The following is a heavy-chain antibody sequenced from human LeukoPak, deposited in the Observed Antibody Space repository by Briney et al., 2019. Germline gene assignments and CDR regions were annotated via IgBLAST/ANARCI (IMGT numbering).Heavy chain of an antibody. Sequence: SETLSLTRTVSGGSISSYYWSWIRQPPGKGLEWIGYIYSSGDINYNPSLTSRLTMSVDTSNNQVSLKLSSVTAADTAVYFCARQPPNTASFDYWGQGTLVTVSS. CDR1: GGSISSYY. CDR3: ARQPPNTASFDY. V-gene: IGHV4-59*01. CDR2: IYSSGDI. J-gene: IGHJ4*02. D-gene: IGHD2-21*02.